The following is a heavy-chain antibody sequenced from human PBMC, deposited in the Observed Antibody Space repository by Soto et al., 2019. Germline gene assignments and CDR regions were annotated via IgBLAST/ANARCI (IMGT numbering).Heavy chain of an antibody. CDR1: GYTVTGYD. J-gene: IGHJ5*02. V-gene: IGHV1-8*01. Sequence: ASVKVSCKASGYTVTGYDIHWVRQATGQGLEWMGWMNPNTGYTANAQKFQGRVTMTTDTSTSTAYMELRSLRSDDTAVYYCARGVGSGTYYNQYNWFDPWGQGTLVTVSS. D-gene: IGHD3-10*01. CDR2: MNPNTGYT. CDR3: ARGVGSGTYYNQYNWFDP.